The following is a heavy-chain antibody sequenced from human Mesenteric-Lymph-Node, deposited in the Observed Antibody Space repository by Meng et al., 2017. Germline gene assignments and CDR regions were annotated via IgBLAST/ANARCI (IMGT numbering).Heavy chain of an antibody. J-gene: IGHJ3*02. V-gene: IGHV3-23*01. D-gene: IGHD1-26*01. Sequence: GGSLRLSCAASGFTFSSYVMSWVRQAPGKGLEWVSAISGIGTTYYADSVKGRFTISRDNSKNTLYLQMNSLRAEDTAVYYCAREIVGVRGDALDIWGQGTMVTVSS. CDR2: ISGIGTT. CDR3: AREIVGVRGDALDI. CDR1: GFTFSSYV.